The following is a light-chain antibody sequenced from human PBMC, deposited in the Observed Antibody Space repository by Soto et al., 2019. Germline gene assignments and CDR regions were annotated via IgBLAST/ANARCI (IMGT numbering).Light chain of an antibody. Sequence: EIVMTQSPATLSVSPAERATLSCGASQSVGSNLAWYQQKPGQAPRLLIYGASTRATGLPARFSGSVSGTEFTLTISSLQSEDFAIYYCQQYNNWPATFGQGTRLEIK. CDR2: GAS. CDR3: QQYNNWPAT. V-gene: IGKV3-15*01. CDR1: QSVGSN. J-gene: IGKJ2*01.